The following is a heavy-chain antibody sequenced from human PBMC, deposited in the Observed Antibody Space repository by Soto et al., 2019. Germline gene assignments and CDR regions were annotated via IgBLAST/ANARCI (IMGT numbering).Heavy chain of an antibody. CDR3: ARGPSCYDSSGYPYGMDV. CDR2: INPSGGST. J-gene: IGHJ6*02. D-gene: IGHD3-22*01. Sequence: ASVKVSCKASGYTFTSYYMHWVRQAPGQGLEWMGIINPSGGSTSYAQKFQGRVTMTRDTSTSTVYMELSSLRSEDTAVYYCARGPSCYDSSGYPYGMDVWGQGTTVTVSS. V-gene: IGHV1-46*01. CDR1: GYTFTSYY.